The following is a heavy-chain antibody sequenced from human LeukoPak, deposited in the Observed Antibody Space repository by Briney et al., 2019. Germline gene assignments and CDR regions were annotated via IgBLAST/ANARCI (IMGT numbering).Heavy chain of an antibody. Sequence: GESLKISCKGSGYSFTKYWIGWVRQMPGKGLEWMGIIYPGDSDTRYSPSFQGQVTISADKSISTAYLQWSSLRSEDTAVYYCARDSTLYSGYDSLYWFDPWGQGTLVTVSS. J-gene: IGHJ5*02. CDR2: IYPGDSDT. V-gene: IGHV5-51*01. CDR1: GYSFTKYW. D-gene: IGHD5-12*01. CDR3: ARDSTLYSGYDSLYWFDP.